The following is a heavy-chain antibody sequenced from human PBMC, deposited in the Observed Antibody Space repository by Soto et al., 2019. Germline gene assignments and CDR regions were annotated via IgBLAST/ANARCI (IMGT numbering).Heavy chain of an antibody. V-gene: IGHV3-15*01. D-gene: IGHD6-6*01. J-gene: IGHJ3*02. CDR1: GFTFINAW. CDR3: TTEERPRNNNVPLVVFDT. Sequence: GGSLRLSCAASGFTFINAWMTWVRQAPGKGLEWVGRIKSKSDGGTTDYAAPVRGRFTISRDDSRNTLYLQMNSLKTEEDTAEYYCTTEERPRNNNVPLVVFDTWGQGTMVTVSS. CDR2: IKSKSDGGTT.